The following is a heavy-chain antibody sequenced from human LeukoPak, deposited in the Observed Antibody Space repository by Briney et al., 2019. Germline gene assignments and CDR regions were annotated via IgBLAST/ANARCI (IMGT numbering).Heavy chain of an antibody. V-gene: IGHV3-7*01. Sequence: GGSLRLSCAASGFTFSSYWMSWVRQAPGKGLEGVANIKQGGSEKYYVDSVKGRFTISRDHAKNSLYLQMNSLSGEDTAVYYCARVAYYYDDTGYYYVDWGQGTLVTVSS. J-gene: IGHJ4*02. CDR1: GFTFSSYW. CDR2: IKQGGSEK. CDR3: ARVAYYYDDTGYYYVD. D-gene: IGHD3-22*01.